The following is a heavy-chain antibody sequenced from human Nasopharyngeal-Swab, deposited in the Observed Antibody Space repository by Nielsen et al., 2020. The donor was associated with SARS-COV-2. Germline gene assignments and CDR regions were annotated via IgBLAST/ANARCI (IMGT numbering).Heavy chain of an antibody. J-gene: IGHJ4*02. CDR2: IYAGGDT. CDR1: GFIVSYNY. CDR3: VRSLRQWLAHDS. V-gene: IGHV3-53*01. Sequence: GGSLRLSCVASGFIVSYNYMSWVRQVPGKGLEWVSVIYAGGDTYYADSVRGRFTISRDKSKNMVYLQMNSLTADDTAVYYCVRSLRQWLAHDSWGQGILVTVSS. D-gene: IGHD6-19*01.